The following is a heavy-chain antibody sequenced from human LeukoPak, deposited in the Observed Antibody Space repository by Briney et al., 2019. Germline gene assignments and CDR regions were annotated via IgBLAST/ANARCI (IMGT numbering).Heavy chain of an antibody. Sequence: GGSLRLSCAASGFTFSSNYMSWVRKAPGKGLEWVSVIYSGGSTYYADSVKGRFTISRYNSKNTLYLQMSSLRAEDTAVYYCARPYDSSGYWHFDYWGQGTLVTVSS. V-gene: IGHV3-66*01. J-gene: IGHJ4*02. CDR1: GFTFSSNY. D-gene: IGHD3-22*01. CDR3: ARPYDSSGYWHFDY. CDR2: IYSGGST.